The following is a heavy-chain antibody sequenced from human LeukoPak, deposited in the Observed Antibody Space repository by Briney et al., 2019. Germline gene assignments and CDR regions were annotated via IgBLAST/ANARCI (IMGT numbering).Heavy chain of an antibody. D-gene: IGHD5-18*01. CDR1: GGSFSGYY. Sequence: KPSETLSLTCAVYGGSFSGYYWSWIRQPPGKGLEWSGEINHSGSTNYNPSLKSRVTISVDTSKNQFSLKLSSVTAADTAAYYCARTSGYSYGPIDYWGQGTLVTVSS. CDR2: INHSGST. J-gene: IGHJ4*02. V-gene: IGHV4-34*01. CDR3: ARTSGYSYGPIDY.